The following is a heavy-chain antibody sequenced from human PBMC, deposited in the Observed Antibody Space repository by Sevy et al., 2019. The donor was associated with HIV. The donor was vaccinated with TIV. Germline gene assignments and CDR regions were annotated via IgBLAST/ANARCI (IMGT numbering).Heavy chain of an antibody. CDR1: GFNFRNYS. Sequence: GSLRLSCAASGFNFRNYSMTWVRQAPGKGLDWVSYISSDSGTIHYADSVKDRFTISRDNAKNSLFLQMNSLRDEDTAIYYCARPYCSVADCYSELDYWGQGILVTVSS. CDR2: ISSDSGTI. V-gene: IGHV3-48*02. J-gene: IGHJ4*02. D-gene: IGHD2-15*01. CDR3: ARPYCSVADCYSELDY.